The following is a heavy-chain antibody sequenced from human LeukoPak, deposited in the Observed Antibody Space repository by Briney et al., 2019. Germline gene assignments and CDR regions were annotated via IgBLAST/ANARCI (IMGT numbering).Heavy chain of an antibody. CDR2: INPHSGGT. Sequence: ASVKVSCKASGYTFTDYYMHWVRQAPGQGLEWMGWINPHSGGTDHAQKFQGRVTMTRDTSISTAYMELSRLRSDDTAVFYCARVYYYASGRLDSWGQGTLITVSS. CDR3: ARVYYYASGRLDS. CDR1: GYTFTDYY. D-gene: IGHD3-10*01. V-gene: IGHV1-2*02. J-gene: IGHJ5*01.